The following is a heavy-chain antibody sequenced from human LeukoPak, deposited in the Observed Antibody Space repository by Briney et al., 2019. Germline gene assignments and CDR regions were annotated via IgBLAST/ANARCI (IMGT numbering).Heavy chain of an antibody. Sequence: PGGSLRLSCAASGFTFSNYNMLWVRQAPGKGLEWVAVISYDGSNKFYADSVKGRFTISRDDSKNTLFLQMNSLRAEDTAVYYCARDRSQRAYSYGPDGEWGQGTLVTVSS. D-gene: IGHD5-18*01. J-gene: IGHJ4*02. V-gene: IGHV3-30*01. CDR2: ISYDGSNK. CDR1: GFTFSNYN. CDR3: ARDRSQRAYSYGPDGE.